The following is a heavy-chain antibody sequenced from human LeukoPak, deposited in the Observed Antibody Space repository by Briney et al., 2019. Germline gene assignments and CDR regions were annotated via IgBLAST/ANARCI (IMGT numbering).Heavy chain of an antibody. D-gene: IGHD2-2*02. V-gene: IGHV4-30-4*01. CDR3: ARDLGYCSSTSCYTPNWFDP. CDR2: IYYSGST. J-gene: IGHJ5*02. Sequence: PSETLSLTCTVSGGSISSGDYYWSWIRQPPGKGLEWIGYIYYSGSTYYNPSLKSRVTISVDTSKNQFSLKLSSVTAADTAVYYCARDLGYCSSTSCYTPNWFDPWRQGTLVTVSS. CDR1: GGSISSGDYY.